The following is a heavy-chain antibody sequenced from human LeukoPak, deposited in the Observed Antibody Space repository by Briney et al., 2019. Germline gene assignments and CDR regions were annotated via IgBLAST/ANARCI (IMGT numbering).Heavy chain of an antibody. V-gene: IGHV1-18*04. CDR3: ARDQAGVRGVTKARDFDY. Sequence: ASVKVSCKASGYTFTSYGISWVRQAPGQGLEWMGWISAYNGNTNYAQKLQGRVTMTTDTSTSTAYMELRSLRSDDTAVYYCARDQAGVRGVTKARDFDYWGQGTLVTVSS. CDR1: GYTFTSYG. J-gene: IGHJ4*02. CDR2: ISAYNGNT. D-gene: IGHD3-10*01.